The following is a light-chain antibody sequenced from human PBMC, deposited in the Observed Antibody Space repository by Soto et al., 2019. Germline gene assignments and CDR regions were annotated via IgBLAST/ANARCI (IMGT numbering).Light chain of an antibody. CDR3: QQYHRSSVT. V-gene: IGKV1-5*01. J-gene: IGKJ5*01. Sequence: DIQMTQSPSTLSASVGDRVTITCRASQSLNNDLAWYQQKPGKAPNLLIYDASTLERGVPSRFSGTGSGTAVTLAISSRHPYDFATYYCQQYHRSSVTFGQGTRLEIK. CDR1: QSLNND. CDR2: DAS.